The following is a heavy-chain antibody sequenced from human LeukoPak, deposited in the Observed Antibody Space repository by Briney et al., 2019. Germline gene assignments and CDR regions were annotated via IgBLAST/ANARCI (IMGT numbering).Heavy chain of an antibody. V-gene: IGHV4-59*01. CDR3: ARVRVGAWDY. CDR2: IYYSGST. CDR1: GGSISSYY. Sequence: SETLSLTCTVSGGSISSYYWSWIRQPPGKGLEWIGYIYYSGSTNYNPSLKSRVTISVDTSKNQFSLKLSSVTAADTAVYYCARVRVGAWDYWGQGTLVTVSS. J-gene: IGHJ4*02. D-gene: IGHD1-26*01.